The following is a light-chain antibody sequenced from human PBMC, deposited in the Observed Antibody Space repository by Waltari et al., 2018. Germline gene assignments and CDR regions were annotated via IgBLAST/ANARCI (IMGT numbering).Light chain of an antibody. CDR3: QQYSVWPPAGT. J-gene: IGKJ4*01. V-gene: IGKV3-15*01. CDR1: QTIRSG. CDR2: EVS. Sequence: EIVMTQSPATLSASPGERVTLSCRASQTIRSGLAWYQQKPGQAPRLLIFEVSTRVTGVPARFSGRGSGTEFTLTISSLQSEDFAVYYCQQYSVWPPAGTFGGGTKVEI.